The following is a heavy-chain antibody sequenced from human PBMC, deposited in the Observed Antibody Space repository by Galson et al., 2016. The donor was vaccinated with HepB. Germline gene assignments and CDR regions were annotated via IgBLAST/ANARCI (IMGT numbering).Heavy chain of an antibody. CDR2: IYPGDSDT. D-gene: IGHD2-2*01. CDR3: ARSEAILVPAADPFDH. CDR1: GYSFTSYW. Sequence: QSGAEVKKPGESLKISCKGSGYSFTSYWIGWVRQMPGKGLEWMGIIYPGDSDTRYSPSFQGQVTISADKSISTAYLQWSSLKASDTAMYYCARSEAILVPAADPFDHWGQGTLVTVSS. J-gene: IGHJ4*02. V-gene: IGHV5-51*01.